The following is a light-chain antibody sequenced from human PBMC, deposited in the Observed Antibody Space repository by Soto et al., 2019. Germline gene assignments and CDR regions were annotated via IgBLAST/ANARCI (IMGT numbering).Light chain of an antibody. CDR1: QGISSD. CDR2: ATS. J-gene: IGKJ5*01. V-gene: IGKV1-9*01. Sequence: DIQLTQSPSFLSASVGDTVTITCRASQGISSDLAWYQQKPGKAPKLLIYATSTLQGGVPSRFSGSGSETEFTLTISSLQPEDFATYYCQQVNSYPITFGQGTRLEIK. CDR3: QQVNSYPIT.